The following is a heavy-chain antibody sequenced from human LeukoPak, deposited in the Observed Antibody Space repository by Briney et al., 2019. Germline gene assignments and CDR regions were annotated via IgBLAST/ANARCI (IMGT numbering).Heavy chain of an antibody. CDR2: IIPIFGTA. CDR3: ARDCSGGSCYSGY. J-gene: IGHJ4*02. CDR1: GYTFTGYY. D-gene: IGHD2-15*01. Sequence: GASVKVSCKASGYTFTGYYMHWVRQAPGQGLEWMGGIIPIFGTANYAQKFQGRVTITADESTSTAYMELSSLRSEDTAVYYCARDCSGGSCYSGYWGQGTLVTVSS. V-gene: IGHV1-69*13.